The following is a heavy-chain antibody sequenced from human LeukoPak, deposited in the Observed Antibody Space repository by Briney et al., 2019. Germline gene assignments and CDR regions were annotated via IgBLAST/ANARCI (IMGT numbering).Heavy chain of an antibody. CDR2: IYHSGST. Sequence: PSETLSLTCAVYGGSFSGYYWGWIRQPPGKGLEWIGNIYHSGSTYYNSSLKSRVTISVDTSKHQFSLKLRSVTAADTAVYYCARLRFAEGYFDYWGQGTLVTVSS. CDR1: GGSFSGYY. D-gene: IGHD3-10*01. CDR3: ARLRFAEGYFDY. V-gene: IGHV4-34*01. J-gene: IGHJ4*02.